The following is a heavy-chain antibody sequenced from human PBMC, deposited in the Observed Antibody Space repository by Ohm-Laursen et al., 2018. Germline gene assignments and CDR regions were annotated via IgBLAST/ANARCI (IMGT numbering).Heavy chain of an antibody. CDR2: ISWNSGSI. J-gene: IGHJ6*02. Sequence: SLRLSCAASGFTFDDYAMHWVRQAPGKGLEWVSGISWNSGSIGYADSVKGRFTISRDNAKNSLYLQMNSLRAEDTAVYYCAKDVLRFLEWLLGHGMDVWGQGTTVTVSS. V-gene: IGHV3-9*01. CDR1: GFTFDDYA. CDR3: AKDVLRFLEWLLGHGMDV. D-gene: IGHD3-3*01.